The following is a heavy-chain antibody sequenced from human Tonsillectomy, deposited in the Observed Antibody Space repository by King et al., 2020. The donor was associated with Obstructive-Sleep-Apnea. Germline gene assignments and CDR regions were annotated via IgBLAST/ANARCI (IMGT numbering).Heavy chain of an antibody. CDR3: ARFPDCSSTSCYIYYDMDV. D-gene: IGHD2-2*02. J-gene: IGHJ6*02. V-gene: IGHV4-59*01. Sequence: QLQESGPGLVKPSETLSLTCTVSGGSISSYYWSWIRPPPGKGLEWIGYIYYSGSTNYNPSLKSRVTISVDTSKNQFSLKLSSVTAADTAVYYCARFPDCSSTSCYIYYDMDVWGQGTTVTVSS. CDR2: IYYSGST. CDR1: GGSISSYY.